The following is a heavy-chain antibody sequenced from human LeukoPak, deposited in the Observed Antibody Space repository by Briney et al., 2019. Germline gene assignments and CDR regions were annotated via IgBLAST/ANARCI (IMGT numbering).Heavy chain of an antibody. CDR2: IISIFGSS. CDR1: GCTFINYA. V-gene: IGHV1-69*01. D-gene: IGHD3/OR15-3a*01. CDR3: ATAILVTLPGYYFYLDV. J-gene: IGHJ6*04. Sequence: SVTDSCQGTGCTFINYAFSWLRQAPSQGGDGMGGIISIFGSSDNPHKFHGRATKTPHESTSPAYMERTSLRSDDTAVYYCATAILVTLPGYYFYLDVWGKGTTVTVSS.